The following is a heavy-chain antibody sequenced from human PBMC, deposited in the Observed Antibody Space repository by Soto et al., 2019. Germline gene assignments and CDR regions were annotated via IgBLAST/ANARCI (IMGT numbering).Heavy chain of an antibody. Sequence: EVQLLESGGGLVQPGGALRLACAASGFTLSSYALSWVRQAPGKGREWVSAISSSISSTYYADSVNGRFTISRDNSKNTLYLQMNSLRADDAAVYYCARGYGGSYLPLDYWGQGTLVTVSS. CDR2: ISSSISST. V-gene: IGHV3-23*01. D-gene: IGHD1-26*01. J-gene: IGHJ4*02. CDR1: GFTLSSYA. CDR3: ARGYGGSYLPLDY.